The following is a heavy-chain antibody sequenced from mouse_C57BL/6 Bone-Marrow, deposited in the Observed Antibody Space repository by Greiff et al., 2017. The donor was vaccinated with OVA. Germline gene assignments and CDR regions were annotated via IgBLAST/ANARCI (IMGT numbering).Heavy chain of an antibody. Sequence: VQLQQPGAELVKPGASVKLSCKASGYTFTSYWMHWVKQRPGRGLEWIGRIDPNSGGTKYNEKFKSKATLTVDKPSSTAYMQLSSLTSEDSAVYYCARGGVDGNYKWAYYYAMDYWGQGTSVTVSS. J-gene: IGHJ4*01. CDR1: GYTFTSYW. V-gene: IGHV1-72*01. CDR2: IDPNSGGT. CDR3: ARGGVDGNYKWAYYYAMDY. D-gene: IGHD2-1*01.